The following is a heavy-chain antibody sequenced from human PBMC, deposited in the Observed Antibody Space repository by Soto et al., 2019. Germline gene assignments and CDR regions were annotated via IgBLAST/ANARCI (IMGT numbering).Heavy chain of an antibody. CDR1: GGSLRSFA. J-gene: IGHJ5*02. Sequence: QVQLVQSGAEVKKPGSSVKLSCKASGGSLRSFAINWVRQAPGQGPEWMGAFTPMFGPATYSQKFQGRVTITADESTNTAYMEMSILTSEDTATYYCARDFGALSWFDIWGQGTLVSVSS. CDR2: FTPMFGPA. CDR3: ARDFGALSWFDI. V-gene: IGHV1-69*01. D-gene: IGHD1-26*01.